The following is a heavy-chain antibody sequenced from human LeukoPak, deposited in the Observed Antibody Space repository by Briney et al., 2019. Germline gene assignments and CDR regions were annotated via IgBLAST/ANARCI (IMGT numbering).Heavy chain of an antibody. V-gene: IGHV1-69*13. Sequence: GASVKVSCKASGGTFSSYAISWVRQAPGQGLEWMGGIIPIFGTANYAQKFQGRVTITADESTSTASMELSSLRSEDTAVYYCARDLGVDFSDYGDYRHPLHFDYWGQGTLVTVSS. CDR2: IIPIFGTA. D-gene: IGHD4-17*01. CDR1: GGTFSSYA. J-gene: IGHJ4*02. CDR3: ARDLGVDFSDYGDYRHPLHFDY.